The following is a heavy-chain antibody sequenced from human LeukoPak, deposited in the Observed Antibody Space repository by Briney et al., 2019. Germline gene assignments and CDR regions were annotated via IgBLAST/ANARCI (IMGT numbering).Heavy chain of an antibody. Sequence: GGSLRLSCAASGFTFSSYWMSWVRQAPGKGLEWVANIKQDGSEKYYVDSVKGRFTISRDNAKNSLYLQMNSLRAEDTAVYYCARDAGMLDTAMVTEAYYYYGMDVWGQGTTVTVSS. J-gene: IGHJ6*02. CDR3: ARDAGMLDTAMVTEAYYYYGMDV. D-gene: IGHD5-18*01. CDR2: IKQDGSEK. V-gene: IGHV3-7*01. CDR1: GFTFSSYW.